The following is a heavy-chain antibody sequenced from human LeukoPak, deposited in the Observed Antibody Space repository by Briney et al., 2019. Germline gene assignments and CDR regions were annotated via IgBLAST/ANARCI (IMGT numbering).Heavy chain of an antibody. V-gene: IGHV7-4-1*01. CDR1: GYNFRNYG. CDR2: INTDTGNA. CDR3: AMEQPHF. Sequence: GASVKVSCKASGYNFRNYGINWVRQAPGQGLEWMGWINTDTGNATYAQDFTGRFVFSLDTSVSTAYLQIRSLKSEDTAVYYCAMEQPHFWGQGTLVTVSS. J-gene: IGHJ4*02. D-gene: IGHD6-13*01.